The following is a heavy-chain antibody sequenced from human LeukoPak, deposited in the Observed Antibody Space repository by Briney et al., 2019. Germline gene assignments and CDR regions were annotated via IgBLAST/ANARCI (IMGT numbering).Heavy chain of an antibody. Sequence: PSETLSLTCAVYGGSFSGYYWSWLRQPPGKGLEGIGEINHSGSTNYNPSLKSRVTISVDTSKNQFSLKLSSVTAADTAVYYCARTRITMVRGVSKLNYYGMDVWGKGTTVTVSS. CDR3: ARTRITMVRGVSKLNYYGMDV. CDR2: INHSGST. D-gene: IGHD3-10*01. CDR1: GGSFSGYY. V-gene: IGHV4-34*01. J-gene: IGHJ6*04.